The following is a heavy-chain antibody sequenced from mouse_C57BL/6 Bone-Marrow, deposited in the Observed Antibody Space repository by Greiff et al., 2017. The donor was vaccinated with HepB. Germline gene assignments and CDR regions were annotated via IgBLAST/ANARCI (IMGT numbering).Heavy chain of an antibody. D-gene: IGHD1-1*01. Sequence: VMLVESGPGLVQPSQSLSITCTVSGFSLTSYGVHWVRQSPGKGLEWLGVIWRGGSTDYNAAFMSRLSITKDNSKSQVFFKMNSLQADDTAIYYCAKHNYYGSSYNYYAMDYWGQGTSVTVSS. V-gene: IGHV2-5*01. CDR3: AKHNYYGSSYNYYAMDY. CDR1: GFSLTSYG. CDR2: IWRGGST. J-gene: IGHJ4*01.